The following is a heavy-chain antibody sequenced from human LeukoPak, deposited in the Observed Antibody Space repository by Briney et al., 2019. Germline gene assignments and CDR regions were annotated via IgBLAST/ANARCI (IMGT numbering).Heavy chain of an antibody. D-gene: IGHD6-13*01. V-gene: IGHV1-24*01. CDR2: FDPENGET. Sequence: ASVKVSCKVSGYTLTELSMHWVRQAPGKGLEWMGGFDPENGETIYAQKFQGRVTMTRDTSISTAYMELSRLRSDDTAVYYCAREFAAAGANWFDPWGQGTLVTVSS. CDR3: AREFAAAGANWFDP. J-gene: IGHJ5*02. CDR1: GYTLTELS.